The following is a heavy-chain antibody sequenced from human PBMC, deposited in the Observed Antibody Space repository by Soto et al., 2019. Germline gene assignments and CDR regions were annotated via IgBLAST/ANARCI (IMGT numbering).Heavy chain of an antibody. J-gene: IGHJ4*02. CDR1: GFTFSSYG. Sequence: GGSLRLSCAASGFTFSSYGMHWVRQAPGKGLEWVAVISYDGSNKYYADSVKGRFTISRDNSKNTLYLQMNSLRAEDTAVYYCAKEKGVVTYYFDYWGQGTLVTVSS. CDR2: ISYDGSNK. CDR3: AKEKGVVTYYFDY. V-gene: IGHV3-30*18. D-gene: IGHD3-3*01.